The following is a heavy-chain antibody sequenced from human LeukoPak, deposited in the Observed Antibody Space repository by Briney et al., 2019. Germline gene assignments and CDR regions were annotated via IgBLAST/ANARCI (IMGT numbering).Heavy chain of an antibody. D-gene: IGHD6-25*01. Sequence: GVCRRLSCAASGFTFSSYWMHWVRQGPGKGLVWVSRINTDGSSTSYADSVKGRFTISRDKAKNTLYLQMNSLRAEDTTVYYCARVPRHDAFDIWGQGTMVTVSS. CDR2: INTDGSST. J-gene: IGHJ3*02. CDR1: GFTFSSYW. CDR3: ARVPRHDAFDI. V-gene: IGHV3-74*01.